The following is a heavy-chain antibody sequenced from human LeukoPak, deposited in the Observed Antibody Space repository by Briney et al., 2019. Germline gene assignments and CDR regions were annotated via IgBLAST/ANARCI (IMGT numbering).Heavy chain of an antibody. CDR2: TFYRYKWSN. V-gene: IGHV6-1*01. J-gene: IGHJ6*02. CDR3: ARGSYGMDV. CDR1: GDSVSSNRAA. Sequence: SQTLSLTCAISGDSVSSNRAAWNWIRQSPSIGLEWLGRTFYRYKWSNDYALSVKGRITINPDTSKNQFSLQLNSVTPEDTAVYYCARGSYGMDVWGQGTTVT.